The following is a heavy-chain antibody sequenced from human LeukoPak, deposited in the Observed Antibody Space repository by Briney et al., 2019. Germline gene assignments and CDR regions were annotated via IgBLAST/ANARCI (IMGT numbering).Heavy chain of an antibody. CDR1: GGSISSSSYC. J-gene: IGHJ4*02. CDR2: IYYSGST. Sequence: SETLSLTCTVSGGSISSSSYCWGWIRQPPGKGLEWIGSIYYSGSTYYNPSLKSRVTISVDTSKNQFSLKLSSVTAADTAVYYCASRWYSSDFDYWGQGTLVTVSS. D-gene: IGHD6-25*01. CDR3: ASRWYSSDFDY. V-gene: IGHV4-39*01.